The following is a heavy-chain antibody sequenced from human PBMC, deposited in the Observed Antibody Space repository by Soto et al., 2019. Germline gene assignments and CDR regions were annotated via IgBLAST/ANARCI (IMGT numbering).Heavy chain of an antibody. J-gene: IGHJ4*02. Sequence: GGSLRLSCAASGFTSSDHYMDWVRQAPGKGLEWVGRTRNKANSYTTEYAVSVNGRFTISRDDSKNSVYLQMNSLKTEDTAVYYCVRIAVVRNYFDYWGQGTLVTVSS. D-gene: IGHD6-19*01. CDR3: VRIAVVRNYFDY. CDR1: GFTSSDHY. V-gene: IGHV3-72*01. CDR2: TRNKANSYTT.